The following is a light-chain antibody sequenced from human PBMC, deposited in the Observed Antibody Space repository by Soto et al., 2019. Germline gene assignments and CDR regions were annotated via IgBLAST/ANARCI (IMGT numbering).Light chain of an antibody. Sequence: SYELTQPPSVSVAPGQTARITCGGNNIGTKTVHWYQRKPGQAPVVVVDDDSDRPSGIPERFSGSKSGNTATLTVSRVEAGDEADYYCQVWDISSDHVLFGGGTKVTVL. CDR2: DDS. CDR3: QVWDISSDHVL. J-gene: IGLJ2*01. CDR1: NIGTKT. V-gene: IGLV3-21*02.